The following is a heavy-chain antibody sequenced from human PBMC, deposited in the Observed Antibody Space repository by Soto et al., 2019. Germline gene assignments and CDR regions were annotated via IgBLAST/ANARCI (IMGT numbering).Heavy chain of an antibody. Sequence: SETLSLTCAVSSGSISSSNWWSWIRQPPGKGLEWIGEINHSGSTNYNPSLKSRVTISVDTSKNQFSLKLSSVTAADTAVYYCARRVSTSRSQWFDPWGQGTLVTVS. V-gene: IGHV4-4*02. CDR1: SGSISSSNW. D-gene: IGHD2-2*01. CDR3: ARRVSTSRSQWFDP. CDR2: INHSGST. J-gene: IGHJ5*02.